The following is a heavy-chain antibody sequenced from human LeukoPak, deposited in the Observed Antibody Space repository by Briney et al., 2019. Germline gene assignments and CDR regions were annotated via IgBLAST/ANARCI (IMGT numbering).Heavy chain of an antibody. CDR2: INPKSGGT. J-gene: IGHJ4*02. CDR1: GYTFTGYY. Sequence: ASVKVSCKASGYTFTGYYMHWVRQAPGQGLEWMGWINPKSGGTNYAQKFQGRVTMNRDTSISTAYMELTSLRSDDPAVYYCAREWVVLAAAIFYWGQGTLVTVSS. V-gene: IGHV1-2*02. CDR3: AREWVVLAAAIFY. D-gene: IGHD2-15*01.